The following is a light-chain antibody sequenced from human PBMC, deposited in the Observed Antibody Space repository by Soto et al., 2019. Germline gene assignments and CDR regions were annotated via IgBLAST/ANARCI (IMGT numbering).Light chain of an antibody. CDR2: SSN. J-gene: IGLJ1*01. Sequence: QSVLTQPPSASGTPGQRVTISCSGSNSNIGSNTVNWYQQFPGAAPKLLVYSSNLRPSGVPGRFSGSKSGTSASLAISGLQSEDESDYYCQSYDSSLSGYVFXTGTKVTVL. CDR3: QSYDSSLSGYV. V-gene: IGLV1-44*01. CDR1: NSNIGSNT.